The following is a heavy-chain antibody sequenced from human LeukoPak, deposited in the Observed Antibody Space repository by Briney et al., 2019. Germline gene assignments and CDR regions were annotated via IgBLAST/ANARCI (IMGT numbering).Heavy chain of an antibody. CDR1: GFTFSSYE. CDR3: AKELYSVLTATIDY. CDR2: ISGSGSIT. D-gene: IGHD3-9*01. V-gene: IGHV3-23*01. J-gene: IGHJ4*02. Sequence: GGSLRLSCAASGFTFSSYEMNWVRQAPGKGLEWVSTISGSGSITHYADSVKGRLTISRDNSKNTVYLQVNSLRAEDTAVYYCAKELYSVLTATIDYWGQGTLVTVSA.